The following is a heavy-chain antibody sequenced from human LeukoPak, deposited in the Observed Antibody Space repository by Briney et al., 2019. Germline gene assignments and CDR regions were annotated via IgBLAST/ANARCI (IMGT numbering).Heavy chain of an antibody. CDR2: IYYSGST. V-gene: IGHV4-59*01. J-gene: IGHJ4*02. CDR3: ARAHCSSTSCPFDY. CDR1: GGSISSYY. D-gene: IGHD2-2*01. Sequence: SETLPLTCTVSGGSISSYYWSWIRQPPGKGLEWIGYIYYSGSTNYNPSLKSRVTISVDTSKNQFSLKLSSVTAADTAVYYCARAHCSSTSCPFDYWGQGTLVTVSS.